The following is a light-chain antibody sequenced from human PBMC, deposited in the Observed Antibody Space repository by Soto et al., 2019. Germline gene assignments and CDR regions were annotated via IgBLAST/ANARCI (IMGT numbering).Light chain of an antibody. CDR1: QSVSSN. CDR2: GAS. V-gene: IGKV3-15*01. CDR3: QQYNNWPFT. Sequence: IVMTHSPATLSVSPGERATLSCRASQSVSSNLAWYQQKPGQAPRLLIYGASTGATGIPARFSGSGSGTEFTLTISSLQSEDFAVYYCQQYNNWPFTFGQGTRLEIK. J-gene: IGKJ5*01.